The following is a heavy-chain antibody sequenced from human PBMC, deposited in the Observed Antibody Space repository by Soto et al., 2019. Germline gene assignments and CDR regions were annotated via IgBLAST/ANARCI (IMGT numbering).Heavy chain of an antibody. D-gene: IGHD4-4*01. CDR1: GGPISSSSYY. V-gene: IGHV4-39*02. CDR2: IYYSGST. J-gene: IGHJ5*02. Sequence: SETLSLTCTVSGGPISSSSYYWGWIRQPPGKGLEWIGSIYYSGSTYYNPSLKSRVTISVDTSKNQFSLKLSSVTAADTAVYYCARDGGTVTNAWFDPWGQGTLVTVSS. CDR3: ARDGGTVTNAWFDP.